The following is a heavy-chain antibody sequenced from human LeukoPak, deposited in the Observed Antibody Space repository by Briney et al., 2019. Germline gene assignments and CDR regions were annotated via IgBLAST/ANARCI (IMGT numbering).Heavy chain of an antibody. J-gene: IGHJ6*02. CDR3: ARGPYNWNYAHYYYGMDV. D-gene: IGHD1-7*01. V-gene: IGHV3-48*02. CDR1: GFTFSSYW. CDR2: ISSSSSTI. Sequence: PGGSLRLSCAASGFTFSSYWMSWVRQAPGKGLEWVSYISSSSSTIYYADSVKGRFTISRDNAKNSLYLQMNSLRDEDTAVYYCARGPYNWNYAHYYYGMDVWGQGTTVTVSS.